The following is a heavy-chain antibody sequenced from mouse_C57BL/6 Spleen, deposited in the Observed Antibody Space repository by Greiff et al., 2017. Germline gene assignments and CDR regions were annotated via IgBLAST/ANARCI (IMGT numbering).Heavy chain of an antibody. CDR2: ISDGGSYT. J-gene: IGHJ3*01. CDR3: ARDEEGFAY. Sequence: EVKLVESGGGLVKPGGSLKLSCAASGFTFSSYAMSWVRQTPEKRLEWVATISDGGSYTYYPDNVKGRFTISRDNAKNNRYLQMSHLKSEDTAMYYCARDEEGFAYWGQGTLLTVSS. CDR1: GFTFSSYA. V-gene: IGHV5-4*01.